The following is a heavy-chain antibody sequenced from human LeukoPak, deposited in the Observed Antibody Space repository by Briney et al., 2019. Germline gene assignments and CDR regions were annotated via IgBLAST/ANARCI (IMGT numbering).Heavy chain of an antibody. CDR2: ISSSSSYI. CDR3: AREAEVGHVLDV. J-gene: IGHJ6*04. CDR1: GFTVSSNY. Sequence: PGGSLRLSCAASGFTVSSNYMSWVRQAPGKGLEWVSSISSSSSYIYYADSVKGRFTISRDNAKNSLYLQMNSLRAEDTAVYYCAREAEVGHVLDVWGKGTMVTVPS. V-gene: IGHV3-21*01. D-gene: IGHD1-14*01.